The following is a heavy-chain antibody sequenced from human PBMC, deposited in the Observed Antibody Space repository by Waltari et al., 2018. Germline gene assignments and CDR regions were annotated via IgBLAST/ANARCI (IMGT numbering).Heavy chain of an antibody. V-gene: IGHV1-18*04. CDR2: GSIYRGDP. D-gene: IGHD6-19*01. CDR3: AREGRTVAGSWFAH. CDR1: GYTFANTD. J-gene: IGHJ5*02. Sequence: QLVQSGAEVKRPGASVTVSCQTSGYTFANTDINWVRQAPGQGLGRMGLGSIYRGDPKVAQGFQDRATITADTSTTTVFLELRGLRSDDTAVYYCAREGRTVAGSWFAHWGQGTPVTVS.